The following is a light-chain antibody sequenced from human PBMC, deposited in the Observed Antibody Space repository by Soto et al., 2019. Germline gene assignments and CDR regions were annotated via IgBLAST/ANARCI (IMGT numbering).Light chain of an antibody. CDR1: SSNIGAGYD. J-gene: IGLJ2*01. Sequence: QAVATQPPSVSGAPGQRVTISCTGSSSNIGAGYDVHWYQQLSGTAPKLLIYCDSNRPSGATDRFSGSKSRTSASLAITGLQAEDEAGYYCKSYESSLSGSVVFGGGTKLTV. CDR2: CDS. V-gene: IGLV1-40*01. CDR3: KSYESSLSGSVV.